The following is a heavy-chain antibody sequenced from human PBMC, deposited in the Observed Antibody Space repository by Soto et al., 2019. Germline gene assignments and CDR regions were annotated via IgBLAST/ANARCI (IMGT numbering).Heavy chain of an antibody. D-gene: IGHD5-12*01. CDR2: FIPMIGTA. V-gene: IGHV1-69*08. CDR3: ARVDVTLATERHGAFDV. CDR1: GGTFSIYT. Sequence: QVQLVQSGAEVKRPGSSINISCKASGGTFSIYTVSWVRQAPGQGLEWMGRFIPMIGTANYAQNFQGRVTLSADKSATTAYMELSSLTPQDTVLYYWARVDVTLATERHGAFDVWGQGTAVTVSP. J-gene: IGHJ3*01.